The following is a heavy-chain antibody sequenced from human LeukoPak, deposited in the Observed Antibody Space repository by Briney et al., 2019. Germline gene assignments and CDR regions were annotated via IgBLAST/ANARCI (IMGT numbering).Heavy chain of an antibody. D-gene: IGHD4-17*01. Sequence: GESLKISCKGSGYCFTNYWITWVRQMPGKGLEWVGRIDPRDSYTSYSPSFQGHVTISADKSISTAYLQWTSLKASDTAMYYCARLYKLTTLDYWGQGTQVTVSS. V-gene: IGHV5-10-1*01. CDR3: ARLYKLTTLDY. CDR1: GYCFTNYW. CDR2: IDPRDSYT. J-gene: IGHJ4*02.